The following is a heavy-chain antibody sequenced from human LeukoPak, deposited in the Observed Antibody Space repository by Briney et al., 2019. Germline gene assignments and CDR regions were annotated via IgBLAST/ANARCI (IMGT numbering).Heavy chain of an antibody. CDR3: AKGPVSAIVGATTLDY. D-gene: IGHD1-26*01. CDR1: GGSITNTNY. V-gene: IGHV4-4*02. CDR2: VNLQGST. Sequence: SETLSLTCGVSGGSITNTNYWTWVRQPPGKGLEWIGEVNLQGSTNYNPSLMGRVAISVDTSENHISLQLTSVTAADTAVYYCAKGPVSAIVGATTLDYWGQGTLVTVSS. J-gene: IGHJ4*02.